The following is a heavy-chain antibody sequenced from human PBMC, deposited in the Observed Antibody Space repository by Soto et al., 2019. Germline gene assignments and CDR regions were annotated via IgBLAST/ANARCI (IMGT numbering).Heavy chain of an antibody. CDR1: GFTFSSYA. Sequence: EVQLLESGGGLVQPGGSLRLSCAASGFTFSSYAMKWVRQAPGKGLEWCSLIGESGTPTYYADSVKGRFAISRDNSGNTLFLEMYSLRAEDTAVYYCARYIPGVRYYGMDVWGQGTTVTVSS. V-gene: IGHV3-23*01. CDR2: IGESGTPT. J-gene: IGHJ6*02. CDR3: ARYIPGVRYYGMDV. D-gene: IGHD5-18*01.